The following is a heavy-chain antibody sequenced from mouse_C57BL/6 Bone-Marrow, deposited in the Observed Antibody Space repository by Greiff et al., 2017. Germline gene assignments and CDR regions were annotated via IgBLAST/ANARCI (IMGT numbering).Heavy chain of an antibody. D-gene: IGHD2-3*01. CDR3: ARSDGYWYFDV. V-gene: IGHV8-12*01. Sequence: QVTLKESGPGLLQSSQTLSLTCSFSGFSLSTSGMGVSWIRQPSGKGLEWLAHIYWDDDKRYNPSLKSRLTISKDTSRNQVFLKITSVYTADTATYYCARSDGYWYFDVWGTGTTVTVSS. J-gene: IGHJ1*03. CDR2: IYWDDDK. CDR1: GFSLSTSGMG.